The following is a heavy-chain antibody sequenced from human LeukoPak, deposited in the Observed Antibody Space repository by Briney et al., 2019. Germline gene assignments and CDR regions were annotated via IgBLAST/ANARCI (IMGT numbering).Heavy chain of an antibody. J-gene: IGHJ4*02. CDR3: ASVRDGCNYYY. CDR1: LFTFSSYS. V-gene: IGHV3-21*01. D-gene: IGHD5-24*01. CDR2: ISSSSSYI. Sequence: GGSLRLSCVACLFTFSSYSMNWVRQAPGKGLEWVSSISSSSSYIYYADSVKGRFTISRDNAKNSLYLQMNSLRAEDTAVYYCASVRDGCNYYYWGQGTLVAVSS.